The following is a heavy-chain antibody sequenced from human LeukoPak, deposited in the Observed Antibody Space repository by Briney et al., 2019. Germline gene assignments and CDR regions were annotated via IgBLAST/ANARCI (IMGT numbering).Heavy chain of an antibody. V-gene: IGHV1-24*01. Sequence: GASVKVSCKVSGYTLTELSMHWVRQAPGKGXXXXXXXXXXXGETIYAQXXXGXVXMXXDTSTDTAYMELSSLRSEDTAVYYCATWGYCSGGSCYPYYFDYWGQGTLVTVSS. CDR2: XXXXXGET. CDR3: ATWGYCSGGSCYPYYFDY. CDR1: GYTLTELS. D-gene: IGHD2-15*01. J-gene: IGHJ4*02.